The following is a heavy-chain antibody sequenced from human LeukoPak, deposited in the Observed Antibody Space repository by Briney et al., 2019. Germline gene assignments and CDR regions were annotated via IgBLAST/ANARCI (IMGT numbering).Heavy chain of an antibody. D-gene: IGHD6-19*01. CDR2: INPNSGGT. V-gene: IGHV1-2*02. J-gene: IGHJ4*02. CDR3: ARDRSIAVNYYFDY. CDR1: GYTFTGYY. Sequence: ASVKVSCKASGYTFTGYYMHWVRQAPGQGLEWMGWINPNSGGTNYAQKFQGRVTMTRDTSISTAYMELSRLRSDDTAVYYCARDRSIAVNYYFDYWGQGTLVTVSS.